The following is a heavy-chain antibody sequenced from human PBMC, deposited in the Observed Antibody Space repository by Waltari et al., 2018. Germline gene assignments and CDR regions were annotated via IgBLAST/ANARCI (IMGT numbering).Heavy chain of an antibody. CDR3: AKGTGSSFSAAFDY. CDR2: ISFDGSNK. D-gene: IGHD6-6*01. J-gene: IGHJ4*02. Sequence: AASGFTFSSYAMHWVRQAPGKGLEWVAGISFDGSNKYSADSVKGRFTISRDNSKNTLYLQMNSLRAEDTAVYYCAKGTGSSFSAAFDYWGQGTLVTVSS. CDR1: GFTFSSYA. V-gene: IGHV3-30*01.